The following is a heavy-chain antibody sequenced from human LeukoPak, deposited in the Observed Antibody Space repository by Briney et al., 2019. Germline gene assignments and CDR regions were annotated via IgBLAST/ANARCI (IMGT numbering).Heavy chain of an antibody. Sequence: PGGSLRLSCAASGFTFSSYAMSWVRQAPGKGLEWVSAISGSGGSTYYADSVKGRFTISRDDSKNTLYLQMNSLRAEDTAVYYCAKDTRRGLYYDSSGSLDYWGQGTLVTVSS. CDR2: ISGSGGST. CDR3: AKDTRRGLYYDSSGSLDY. D-gene: IGHD3-22*01. V-gene: IGHV3-23*01. CDR1: GFTFSSYA. J-gene: IGHJ4*02.